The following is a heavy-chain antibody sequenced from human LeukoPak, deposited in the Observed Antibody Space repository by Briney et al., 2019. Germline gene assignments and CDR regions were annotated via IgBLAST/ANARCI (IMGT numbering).Heavy chain of an antibody. V-gene: IGHV1-24*01. CDR3: ATAPRSYSSSWYEPYYYYYYMDV. CDR1: GYTLTELS. CDR2: FDPEDGET. Sequence: ASVKVSCKVSGYTLTELSMHWVRQAPGKGLEWMGGFDPEDGETIYAQKFQGRVTMTEDTSTDTAYMELSSLRSGDTAVYYCATAPRSYSSSWYEPYYYYYYMDVWGEGTTVTVSS. D-gene: IGHD6-13*01. J-gene: IGHJ6*03.